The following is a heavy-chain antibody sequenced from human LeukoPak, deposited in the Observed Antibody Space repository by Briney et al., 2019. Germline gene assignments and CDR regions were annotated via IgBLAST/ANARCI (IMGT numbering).Heavy chain of an antibody. J-gene: IGHJ4*02. V-gene: IGHV4-59*08. CDR3: ARPGTYTATFDY. CDR2: IYYSGST. CDR1: GGSMSSFY. D-gene: IGHD5-18*01. Sequence: SETLSLTCTVSGGSMSSFYWSWIRQPPGKGLEWIGSIYYSGSTNYNPSLKSRVTISIATSRNQFSLKLSSVTAAAAAVYYCARPGTYTATFDYWGQGSMVTVSS.